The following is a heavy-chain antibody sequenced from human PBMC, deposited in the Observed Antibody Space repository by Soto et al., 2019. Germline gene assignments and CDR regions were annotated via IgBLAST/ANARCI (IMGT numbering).Heavy chain of an antibody. CDR2: IYYSGST. Sequence: SETLSLTCTVSGGSVSSGSYYWSWIRQPPGKGLEWIGYIYYSGSTNYNPSLKSRVTISVDTSKNQFSLKLSSVTAADTAVYYCARSPYSGLIPIWWGQGTLVTVSS. CDR3: ARSPYSGLIPIW. CDR1: GGSVSSGSYY. D-gene: IGHD2-15*01. J-gene: IGHJ4*02. V-gene: IGHV4-61*01.